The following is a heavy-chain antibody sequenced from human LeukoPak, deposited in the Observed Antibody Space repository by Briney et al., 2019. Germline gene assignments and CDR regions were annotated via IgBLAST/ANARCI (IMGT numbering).Heavy chain of an antibody. CDR1: GGSISGSSYY. CDR3: ARGYDDYVWGRYRYTNWFDP. V-gene: IGHV4-39*02. D-gene: IGHD3-16*02. CDR2: IYYSGST. Sequence: SETLSLTCTVSGGSISGSSYYWGWIRQPPGKGLEWIGSIYYSGSTYYNPSLKSRVTISVDTSKNQFSLKLNSVTATDTAVYYCARGYDDYVWGRYRYTNWFDPWGQETLVTVSS. J-gene: IGHJ5*02.